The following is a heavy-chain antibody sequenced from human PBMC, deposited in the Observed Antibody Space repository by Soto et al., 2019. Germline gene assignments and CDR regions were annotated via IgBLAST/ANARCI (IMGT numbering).Heavy chain of an antibody. V-gene: IGHV3-30*18. J-gene: IGHJ6*02. Sequence: GGSLRLSCAASGFTFSSYGMHWVRQAPGKGLEWVALISYDGSKKYYADSVKGRFTISRDNSKNTLYLQMNSLRAEDTAVYYCGKVERDYYCYYGMDVWGQGTTLTVSS. CDR2: ISYDGSKK. CDR1: GFTFSSYG. CDR3: GKVERDYYCYYGMDV.